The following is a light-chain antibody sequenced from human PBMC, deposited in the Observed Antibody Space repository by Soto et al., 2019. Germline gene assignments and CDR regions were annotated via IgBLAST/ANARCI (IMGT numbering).Light chain of an antibody. Sequence: AIRMTQSPSSFSASTGDRVTITCRASQGISSYLAWYQQKPGKAPKLLSYAASTLQSGVPSRFRGSGSGTEFTLTISSLQPEDFETYSCQQLKSYPPTFGQGTKVDIK. CDR2: AAS. V-gene: IGKV1-8*01. CDR3: QQLKSYPPT. CDR1: QGISSY. J-gene: IGKJ1*01.